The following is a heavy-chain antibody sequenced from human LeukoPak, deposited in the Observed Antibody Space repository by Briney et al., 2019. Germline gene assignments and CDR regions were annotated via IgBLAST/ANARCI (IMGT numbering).Heavy chain of an antibody. Sequence: PGGSLRLSCAASGFTFSSYDMHWVRQAPGKGLEWVSFIRYDGTTQYYADSVRGRFTISRNQARNTLDLQMNSLTSDDTAVYYCAKDAAAAGNWLDPWGQGALVTVSS. CDR1: GFTFSSYD. D-gene: IGHD6-25*01. J-gene: IGHJ5*02. V-gene: IGHV3-30*02. CDR2: IRYDGTTQ. CDR3: AKDAAAAGNWLDP.